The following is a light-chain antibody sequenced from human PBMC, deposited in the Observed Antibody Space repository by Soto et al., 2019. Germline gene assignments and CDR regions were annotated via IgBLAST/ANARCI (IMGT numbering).Light chain of an antibody. J-gene: IGLJ1*01. CDR3: CSYAGSSTYV. V-gene: IGLV2-23*02. CDR2: EVS. CDR1: SSDVGDYNY. Sequence: QSVLTQPPSASGSPGQSVTISCTGTSSDVGDYNYVSWYQQHPGKAPKLLIYEVSKRPSGVSNRFSGSKSGNTASLTISWLQAEDEADYYCCSYAGSSTYVFGTGTKVTVL.